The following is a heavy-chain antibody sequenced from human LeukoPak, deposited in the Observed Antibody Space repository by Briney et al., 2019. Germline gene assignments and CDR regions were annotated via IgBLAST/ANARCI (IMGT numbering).Heavy chain of an antibody. V-gene: IGHV4-30-4*01. D-gene: IGHD1-26*01. J-gene: IGHJ4*02. CDR1: GGSISSGDYY. Sequence: SETLSLTCTVSGGSISSGDYYWSWIRQPPGKGLEWIGYIYYSGSTYYNPSLKSRVTISVDTSKNQFSLKLSSVTAADTAVYYCARGRGVRELVFDYFDYWGQGTLVTVSS. CDR3: ARGRGVRELVFDYFDY. CDR2: IYYSGST.